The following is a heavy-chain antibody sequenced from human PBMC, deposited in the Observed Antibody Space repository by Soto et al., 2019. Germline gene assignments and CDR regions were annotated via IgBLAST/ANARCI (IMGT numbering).Heavy chain of an antibody. D-gene: IGHD3-16*02. CDR1: GYSFTGYS. CDR3: ARHPGGPPDYVWGSYRYTEGGEFDY. Sequence: GESLKICCKGSGYSFTGYSIGGVRQMTGKGLEWMLIVYPGDSDTRYSPSFQGQVTISADKSISTAYLQWSSLKASDTAMYYCARHPGGPPDYVWGSYRYTEGGEFDYWGQGTLVTVSS. J-gene: IGHJ4*02. CDR2: VYPGDSDT. V-gene: IGHV5-51*01.